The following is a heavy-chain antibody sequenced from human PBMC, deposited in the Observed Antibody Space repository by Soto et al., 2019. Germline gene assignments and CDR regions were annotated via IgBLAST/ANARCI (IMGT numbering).Heavy chain of an antibody. D-gene: IGHD1-26*01. J-gene: IGHJ5*02. V-gene: IGHV4-31*03. CDR1: GGSISSGGYY. CDR2: IYYSGST. CDR3: ARGMELGMNWFDP. Sequence: SETLSLTCTVSGGSISSGGYYWSWIRQHPGKGLEWIGYIYYSGSTYYNPSLKSRVTISVDTSNNQFSLKLSSVTAADTAVYYCARGMELGMNWFDPWGQGTLVTVS.